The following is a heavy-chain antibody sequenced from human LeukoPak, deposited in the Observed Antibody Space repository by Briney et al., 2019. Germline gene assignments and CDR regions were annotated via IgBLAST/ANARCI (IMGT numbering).Heavy chain of an antibody. CDR3: AGVIVVVPAATWAPGYYYYGMDV. V-gene: IGHV4-31*03. J-gene: IGHJ6*02. Sequence: PSETLSLTCTVSGGSISSGGYYWSWIRQHPGKGLEWIGYIYYSGSTYYNPSLKSRVTISVDTSKNQFSLKLSSVTAADTAVYYCAGVIVVVPAATWAPGYYYYGMDVWGQGTTVTVSS. CDR2: IYYSGST. CDR1: GGSISSGGYY. D-gene: IGHD2-2*01.